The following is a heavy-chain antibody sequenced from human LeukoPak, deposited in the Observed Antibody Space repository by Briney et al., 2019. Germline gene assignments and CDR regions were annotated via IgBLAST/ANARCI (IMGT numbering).Heavy chain of an antibody. D-gene: IGHD3-22*01. CDR3: ARDTSSGSGYYFDY. Sequence: TSETLSLTCTISGGSIGTYYWSWIRQPPGKGLEWIGFIYDIGTTNYNPSLKSRVIISLHTSKTQFSLKLSSVTAADTAVYYCARDTSSGSGYYFDYWGQGTLVTVSS. V-gene: IGHV4-59*01. CDR2: IYDIGTT. CDR1: GGSIGTYY. J-gene: IGHJ4*02.